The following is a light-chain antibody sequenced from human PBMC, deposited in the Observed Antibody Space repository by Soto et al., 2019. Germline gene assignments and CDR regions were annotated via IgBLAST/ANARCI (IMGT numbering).Light chain of an antibody. CDR3: QSHDSSLSAWV. J-gene: IGLJ3*02. CDR1: SSNIGAGYE. CDR2: GNS. Sequence: QSVLTQPPSVSGAPGQRVTISCTGSSSNIGAGYEVHWYQQLPGTAPKLLIYGNSNRPSGVPDRFSGSKSGTSASLAITGLQAEDEADYYCQSHDSSLSAWVFGGGTKVTVL. V-gene: IGLV1-40*01.